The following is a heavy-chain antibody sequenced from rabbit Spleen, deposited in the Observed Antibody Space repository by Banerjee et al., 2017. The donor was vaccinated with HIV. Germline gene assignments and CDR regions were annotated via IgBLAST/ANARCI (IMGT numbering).Heavy chain of an antibody. CDR2: IDPVFGIT. D-gene: IGHD6-1*01. J-gene: IGHJ5*01. CDR1: GFTLSSYY. CDR3: ARLMTYGYVGYGHATLDWLDL. V-gene: IGHV1S7*01. Sequence: QLVESGGGLVQPGGSLKLSCKASGFTLSSYYMNWVRQAPGKGLEWIGYIDPVFGITYYASWVNGRFSISRENAQNTVFLQMTSLTAADTATYFCARLMTYGYVGYGHATLDWLDLWGQGTLVTVS.